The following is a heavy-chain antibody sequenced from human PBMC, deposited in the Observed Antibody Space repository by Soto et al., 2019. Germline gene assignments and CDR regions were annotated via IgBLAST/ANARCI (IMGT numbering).Heavy chain of an antibody. D-gene: IGHD2-15*01. CDR2: IYYSGST. CDR1: GGSVSSGSYY. V-gene: IGHV4-61*01. CDR3: ARALNNCSGGSCHRKNWFDP. Sequence: SETLSLTCTVSGGSVSSGSYYWSWIRQPPGKGLVWIGYIYYSGSTNYNPSLKSRVTISVDTSKNQFSLKLSSVTAADTAVYYCARALNNCSGGSCHRKNWFDPWGQGTLVTVSS. J-gene: IGHJ5*02.